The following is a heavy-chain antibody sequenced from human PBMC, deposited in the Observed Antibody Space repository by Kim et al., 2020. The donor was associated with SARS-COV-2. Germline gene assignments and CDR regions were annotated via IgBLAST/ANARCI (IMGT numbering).Heavy chain of an antibody. D-gene: IGHD6-13*01. Sequence: ASVKVSCKASGYTFTSYAMHWVRQAPGQRLEWMGWINAGNGNTKYSQKFQGRVTITRDTSASTAYMELSSLRSEDTAVYYCARDGIAAAGTDYYGMDVWGQGTTVTVSS. V-gene: IGHV1-3*01. CDR3: ARDGIAAAGTDYYGMDV. CDR1: GYTFTSYA. J-gene: IGHJ6*02. CDR2: INAGNGNT.